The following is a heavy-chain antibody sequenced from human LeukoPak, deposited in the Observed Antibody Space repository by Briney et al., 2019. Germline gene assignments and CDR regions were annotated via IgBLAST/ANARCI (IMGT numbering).Heavy chain of an antibody. CDR2: IYYSGST. V-gene: IGHV4-39*07. D-gene: IGHD3-10*01. J-gene: IGHJ4*02. CDR1: DGSISSSTYY. Sequence: SETLSLTCTVSDGSISSSTYYWGWIRQPPGKGLEWIGSIYYSGSTNYNPSLKSRVTISVDTSKNQFSLKLSSVTAADTAVYYCARDESGLDYWGQGTLVTVSS. CDR3: ARDESGLDY.